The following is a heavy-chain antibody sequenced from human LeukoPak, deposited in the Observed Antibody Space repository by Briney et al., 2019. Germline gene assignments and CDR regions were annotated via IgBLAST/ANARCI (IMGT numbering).Heavy chain of an antibody. CDR3: AKPARTDYADY. CDR1: GFIFNSYS. J-gene: IGHJ4*02. CDR2: INGSGDRT. V-gene: IGHV3-23*01. Sequence: GGSLRLSCAASGFIFNSYSMNWVRQAPGKGLEWVSSINGSGDRTYYADSVKGRFTISRDNSKNTLYLQMNSLRAEDTAVYYCAKPARTDYADYWGQGTLVTVSS. D-gene: IGHD1-14*01.